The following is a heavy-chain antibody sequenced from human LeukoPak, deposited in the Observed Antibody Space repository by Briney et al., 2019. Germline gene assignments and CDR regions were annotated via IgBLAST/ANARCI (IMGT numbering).Heavy chain of an antibody. J-gene: IGHJ4*02. CDR3: ARASGGGYYDSSGYYYLDY. V-gene: IGHV4-59*01. CDR2: IYYSGST. D-gene: IGHD3-22*01. CDR1: GGSISSYY. Sequence: SETPSLTCTVSGGSISSYYWSWIRQPPGKGLEWIGYIYYSGSTNYNPSLKSRVTISVDTSKNQFSLKLSSVTAADTAVYYCARASGGGYYDSSGYYYLDYWGQGTLVTVSS.